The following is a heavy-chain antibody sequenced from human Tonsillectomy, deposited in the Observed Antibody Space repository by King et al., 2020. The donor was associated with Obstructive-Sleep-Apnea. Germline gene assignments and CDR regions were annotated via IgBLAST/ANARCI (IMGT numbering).Heavy chain of an antibody. CDR1: GGSMSSYY. V-gene: IGHV4-59*01. J-gene: IGHJ4*02. Sequence: QLQESGPGLVKPSETLSLTCTVSGGSMSSYYWSWIRQPPGKGREWIGYIYYSGSTNNNPSLKSRVTISVDTSKNQFPLKLSSVTAADTAVYYCARGPSSSWYLVDYWGQGIMVTVSS. D-gene: IGHD6-13*01. CDR2: IYYSGST. CDR3: ARGPSSSWYLVDY.